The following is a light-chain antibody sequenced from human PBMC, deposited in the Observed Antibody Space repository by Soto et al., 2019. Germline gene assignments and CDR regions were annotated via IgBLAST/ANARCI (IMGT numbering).Light chain of an antibody. J-gene: IGKJ1*01. V-gene: IGKV1-9*01. Sequence: DIQLTQSPSFLSASVGDRGTITCRACQGISSYLAWYQQRPGKAPKLLMYGASTLPSGVPSRFSGSASGTTFTLTINNLQPEDFATYYCQQLNNFPRTFGQGTKVE. CDR3: QQLNNFPRT. CDR1: QGISSY. CDR2: GAS.